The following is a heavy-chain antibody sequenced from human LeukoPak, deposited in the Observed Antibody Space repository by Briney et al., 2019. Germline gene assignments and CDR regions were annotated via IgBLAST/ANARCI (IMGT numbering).Heavy chain of an antibody. CDR1: GGSISSSSYY. CDR3: AIIAVAARGVDY. CDR2: IYYSGST. J-gene: IGHJ4*02. D-gene: IGHD6-19*01. V-gene: IGHV4-39*01. Sequence: SETLSLTCTVSGGSISSSSYYWGWIRQPPGKGLEWIGSIYYSGSTYYNPSPKSRVTISVDTSKNQFSLKLSSVTAADTAVYYCAIIAVAARGVDYWGQGTLVTVSS.